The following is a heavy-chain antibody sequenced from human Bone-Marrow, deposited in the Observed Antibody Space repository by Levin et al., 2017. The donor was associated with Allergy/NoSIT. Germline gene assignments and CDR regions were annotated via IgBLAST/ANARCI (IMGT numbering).Heavy chain of an antibody. J-gene: IGHJ4*02. Sequence: PGESLKISCEASGFTFSDYYMGWIRQAPGKGLEWLSYISNSGTTIYYADSVKGRFTISRDNARNSLFLQMNSLRAEDTAVYYCGRLSQGSPNEIWHWGQGALVTVSS. CDR1: GFTFSDYY. CDR3: GRLSQGSPNEIWH. D-gene: IGHD1-1*01. CDR2: ISNSGTTI. V-gene: IGHV3-11*01.